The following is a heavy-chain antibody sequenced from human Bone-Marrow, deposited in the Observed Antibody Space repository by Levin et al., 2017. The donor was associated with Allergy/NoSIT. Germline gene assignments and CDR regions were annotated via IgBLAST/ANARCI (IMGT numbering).Heavy chain of an antibody. CDR2: IYYSGDT. J-gene: IGHJ4*02. V-gene: IGHV4-38-2*02. D-gene: IGHD1-1*01. Sequence: SETLSLTCSVSGYSVSSGYSWGCVRQAPGNGLEWLGSIYYSGDTFYNPSLKSRVTISVDPSKNTFSLSLNSVTAADTAIYFCARGPVTGFIDIWGQGTLVSVSS. CDR3: ARGPVTGFIDI. CDR1: GYSVSSGYS.